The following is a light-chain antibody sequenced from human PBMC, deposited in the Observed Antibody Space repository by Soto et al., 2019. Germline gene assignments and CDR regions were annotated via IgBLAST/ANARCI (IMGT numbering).Light chain of an antibody. CDR1: QSVTNNY. J-gene: IGKJ1*01. CDR3: QQYYNLWT. CDR2: GAS. V-gene: IGKV3D-7*01. Sequence: PWSPGERTSRSCRASQSVTNNYLAWYQHKPGQAPRLLIYGASSRATGIPDRFSGSGSGTDFTLTIGSLQPDDFATYYSQQYYNLWTCAQGTKVDIK.